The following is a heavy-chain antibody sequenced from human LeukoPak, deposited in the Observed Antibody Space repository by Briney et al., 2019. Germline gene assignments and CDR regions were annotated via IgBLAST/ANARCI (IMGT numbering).Heavy chain of an antibody. CDR1: GYTFTGYY. CDR3: ARVGLQQPNWFDP. CDR2: INPNSGDT. J-gene: IGHJ5*02. D-gene: IGHD3-10*01. V-gene: IGHV1-2*02. Sequence: ASVKVSCKASGYTFTGYYMHWVRQAPGQGLEWMGWINPNSGDTNYAQKFQGRVTMTRDTSINTAYMELSSLKASDTAMYYCARVGLQQPNWFDPWGQGTLVTVSS.